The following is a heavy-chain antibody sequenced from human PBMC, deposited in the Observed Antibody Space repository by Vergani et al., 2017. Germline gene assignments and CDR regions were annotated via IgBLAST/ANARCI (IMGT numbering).Heavy chain of an antibody. V-gene: IGHV3-20*04. D-gene: IGHD6-13*01. CDR2: INWNGGST. CDR1: GFTFDDYG. CDR3: ARHYSSSWYSYPQWGYNWFDP. Sequence: EVQLVESGGGVVRPGGSLRLSCAASGFTFDDYGMSWVRQAPGKGLEWVSGINWNGGSTGYADSVKGRFTISRDNAKNSLYLQMNSLRAEDTALYYCARHYSSSWYSYPQWGYNWFDPWGQGTLVTVSS. J-gene: IGHJ5*02.